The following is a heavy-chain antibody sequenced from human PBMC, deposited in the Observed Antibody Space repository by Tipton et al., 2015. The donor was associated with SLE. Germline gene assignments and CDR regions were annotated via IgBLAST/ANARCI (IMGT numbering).Heavy chain of an antibody. CDR1: GGSISSGDYY. CDR3: ARALSSGWYQAIAY. V-gene: IGHV4-30-4*01. D-gene: IGHD6-19*01. Sequence: LRLSCTVSGGSISSGDYYWSWIRQPPGKGLEWIGYIYYSGSTYYNPSLKSRVTISVDTSKNQFSLKLSSVTAADTAVYYCARALSSGWYQAIAYWGQGTLVTVSS. J-gene: IGHJ4*02. CDR2: IYYSGST.